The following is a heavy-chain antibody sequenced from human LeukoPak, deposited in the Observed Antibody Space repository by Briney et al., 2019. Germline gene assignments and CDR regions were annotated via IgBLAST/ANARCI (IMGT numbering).Heavy chain of an antibody. CDR3: ARESGYGSGGPNWFDP. CDR1: GFTFSSYS. Sequence: GGSLRLSCAASGFTFSSYSMNWVRQAPGKGLEWVSSISSSSSYIYYAASVKGRFTISRDNAKNSLYLQMNSLRAEDTAVYYCARESGYGSGGPNWFDPWGQGTLVTVSS. V-gene: IGHV3-21*01. D-gene: IGHD3-10*01. CDR2: ISSSSSYI. J-gene: IGHJ5*02.